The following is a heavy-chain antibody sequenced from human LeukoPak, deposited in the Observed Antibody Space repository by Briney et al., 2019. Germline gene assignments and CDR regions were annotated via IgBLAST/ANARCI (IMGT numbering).Heavy chain of an antibody. J-gene: IGHJ6*02. CDR2: IYYSGST. V-gene: IGHV4-59*01. Sequence: SETLSLTCTVSGGSISSYYWSWIRQPPGKGLEWIGYIYYSGSTNYNPSLKSRVTISVDTSKNRFSLKLSSVTAADTAVYYCARDRPGSLLWFGELLYYGMGVWGQGTTVTVSS. CDR1: GGSISSYY. CDR3: ARDRPGSLLWFGELLYYGMGV. D-gene: IGHD3-10*01.